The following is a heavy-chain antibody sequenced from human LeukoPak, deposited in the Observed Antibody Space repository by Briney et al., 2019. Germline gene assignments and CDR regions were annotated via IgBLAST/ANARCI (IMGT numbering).Heavy chain of an antibody. J-gene: IGHJ5*02. CDR3: ARGADGVSSNSRGWFDP. V-gene: IGHV3-21*01. Sequence: GGSLRLSCAASGFNFATYSMDWVRQAPGKGLEWVSSISGSGTFIFYADSVKGRFTISRDNAKNSLYLQMNSLRAEDTAVYYCARGADGVSSNSRGWFDPWGQGTLVTVYS. CDR1: GFNFATYS. D-gene: IGHD2-15*01. CDR2: ISGSGTFI.